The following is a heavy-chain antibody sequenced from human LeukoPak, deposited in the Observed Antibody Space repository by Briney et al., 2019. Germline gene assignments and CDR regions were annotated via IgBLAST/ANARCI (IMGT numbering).Heavy chain of an antibody. CDR1: GVSFSDYY. D-gene: IGHD6-6*01. Sequence: PSETLSLTCAVYGVSFSDYYWSWIRQPPGKGLECIGEINHSGSTNYNPSLKSRVTRSVDTSKNQISLKLRAVAAADSAVYYCVVSIAARLDYWGQGTLVTVSS. J-gene: IGHJ4*02. CDR2: INHSGST. CDR3: VVSIAARLDY. V-gene: IGHV4-34*01.